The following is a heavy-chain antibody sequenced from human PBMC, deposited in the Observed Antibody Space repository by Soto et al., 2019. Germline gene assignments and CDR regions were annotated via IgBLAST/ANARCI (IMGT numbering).Heavy chain of an antibody. CDR3: ARGAPLYYDFWGGYSLDYYYGMDV. J-gene: IGHJ6*02. V-gene: IGHV1-18*01. D-gene: IGHD3-3*01. Sequence: ASVKVSCKAFGYTFTSYGISWVRQAPGQGLEWMGWISAYNGNTNYAQKLQGRVTMTTDTSTSTAYMELRSLRSDDTAVYYCARGAPLYYDFWGGYSLDYYYGMDVWGQGTTVTVSS. CDR1: GYTFTSYG. CDR2: ISAYNGNT.